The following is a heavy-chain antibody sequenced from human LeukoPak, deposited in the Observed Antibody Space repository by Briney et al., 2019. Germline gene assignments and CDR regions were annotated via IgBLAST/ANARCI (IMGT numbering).Heavy chain of an antibody. CDR3: ASLGYSKGYYYGMDV. J-gene: IGHJ6*02. V-gene: IGHV3-74*01. D-gene: IGHD4-11*01. Sequence: GGSLRLSCAASGFTFSSYWMHWVRQAPGKGLVWVSHINSDGSSTSYADSVKGRFTISRDNAKNTLFLQMSSLRAEDTAVYYCASLGYSKGYYYGMDVWGQGTTVTVSS. CDR2: INSDGSST. CDR1: GFTFSSYW.